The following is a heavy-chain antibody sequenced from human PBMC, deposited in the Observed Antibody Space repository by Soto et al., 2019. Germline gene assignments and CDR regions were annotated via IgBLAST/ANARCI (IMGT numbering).Heavy chain of an antibody. CDR2: IYPGDSAT. V-gene: IGHV5-51*01. J-gene: IGHJ4*02. D-gene: IGHD3-22*01. CDR1: GYSFTSFL. CDR3: ARMDSSDLGIDY. Sequence: GESLKISCKGSGYSFTSFLIAWVRQMPGKGLEWMGIIYPGDSATTYSPPFQGQVTISADKSISTAYLQWSGLKASDTAMYYCARMDSSDLGIDYWGQGTLVTVSS.